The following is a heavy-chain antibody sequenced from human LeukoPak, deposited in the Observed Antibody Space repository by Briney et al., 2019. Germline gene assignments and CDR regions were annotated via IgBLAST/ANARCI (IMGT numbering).Heavy chain of an antibody. Sequence: SETLSLTCSVSGYSISSGYYWGWIRQPPGKGLEWIGSIYHSGNTLYNPSLKSRVTISVDTSKNQFSLKLRSVTAADTAVYYCGRDLTDHYYGRDYYYYMDVWGKGTTVTISS. CDR3: GRDLTDHYYGRDYYYYMDV. CDR1: GYSISSGYY. CDR2: IYHSGNT. J-gene: IGHJ6*03. D-gene: IGHD3-10*01. V-gene: IGHV4-38-2*02.